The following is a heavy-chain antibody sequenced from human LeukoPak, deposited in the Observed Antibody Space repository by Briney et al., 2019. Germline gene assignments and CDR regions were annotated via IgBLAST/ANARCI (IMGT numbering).Heavy chain of an antibody. CDR1: GYTFTNYW. Sequence: GDSLKISCKASGYTFTNYWIGWVRQMPGKGLEWMGIIYPGDSGTRYKPSLQGQVIISADKSVSTAYLQWSSLQASDTAIYYCAGIMATTTWAFDIWGQGTMVTVSS. V-gene: IGHV5-51*01. CDR3: AGIMATTTWAFDI. CDR2: IYPGDSGT. D-gene: IGHD1-26*01. J-gene: IGHJ3*02.